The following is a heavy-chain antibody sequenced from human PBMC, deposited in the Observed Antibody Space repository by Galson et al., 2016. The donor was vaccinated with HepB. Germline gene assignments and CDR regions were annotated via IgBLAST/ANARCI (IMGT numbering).Heavy chain of an antibody. CDR1: WDSVSSNSVT. Sequence: CAISWDSVSSNSVTWYWIRQSPSRGLEWLGRTYYRSKWYNDYAVSVKSRMTINPDTSKNQFSLQLNSVTPEDTAVYYCARRGSKEKGYFDLWGRGTLVTVSS. CDR3: ARRGSKEKGYFDL. J-gene: IGHJ2*01. V-gene: IGHV6-1*01. CDR2: TYYRSKWYN. D-gene: IGHD6-13*01.